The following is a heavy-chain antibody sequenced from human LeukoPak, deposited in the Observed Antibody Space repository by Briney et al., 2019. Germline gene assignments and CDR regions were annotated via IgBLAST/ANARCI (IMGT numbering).Heavy chain of an antibody. Sequence: SETLSLTCAVFGGSFSGYYWSWIRQPPGKGLEWIGEINHSGSTNYNPSLKSRVTISVDTSKNQFSLKLSSVTAADTAVYYCARGGGYYFRAFDIWGQGTMVTVSS. V-gene: IGHV4-34*01. CDR3: ARGGGYYFRAFDI. CDR1: GGSFSGYY. J-gene: IGHJ3*02. D-gene: IGHD3-22*01. CDR2: INHSGST.